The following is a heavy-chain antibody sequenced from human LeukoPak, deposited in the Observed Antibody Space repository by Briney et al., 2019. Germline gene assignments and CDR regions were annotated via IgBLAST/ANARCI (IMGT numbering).Heavy chain of an antibody. V-gene: IGHV3-21*01. CDR2: ISSSSYI. Sequence: GGSLRLSCAASGFTFSSYNMNWVRQAPGKGLEWVSSISSSSYIYYADSLKGRFTISRDNDKNSLYLQMNSLRAEDTAVHYCARDGLGIATHFDYWGQGTLVTVSS. J-gene: IGHJ4*02. D-gene: IGHD6-13*01. CDR3: ARDGLGIATHFDY. CDR1: GFTFSSYN.